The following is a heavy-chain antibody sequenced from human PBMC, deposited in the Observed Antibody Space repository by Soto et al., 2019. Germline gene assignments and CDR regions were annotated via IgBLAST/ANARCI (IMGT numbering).Heavy chain of an antibody. V-gene: IGHV4-39*02. CDR1: GGSISSSSYY. Sequence: SETLSLTWTVSGGSISSSSYYWGWIRQPPGKGLEWIGSIYYSGSTYYNPSLKSRVTISVDTSKNHFSLKLSSVTAADTAVYYCAIQEVGGSYVDMFSLWGQGTLVTVSS. CDR2: IYYSGST. D-gene: IGHD1-26*01. J-gene: IGHJ4*02. CDR3: AIQEVGGSYVDMFSL.